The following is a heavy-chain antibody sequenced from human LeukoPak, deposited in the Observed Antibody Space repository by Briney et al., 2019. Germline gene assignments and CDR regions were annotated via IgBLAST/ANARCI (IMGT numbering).Heavy chain of an antibody. D-gene: IGHD6-13*01. CDR1: GFTFSSYV. CDR2: TSGSGGST. V-gene: IGHV3-23*01. CDR3: AKASAASFNYYFDY. Sequence: PGGSLRLSCAASGFTFSSYVMSWVRQAPGKGLEWVTATSGSGGSTYYADSVRGRFTISRDNSKNTLYLQMNSLRAEDTAVYYCAKASAASFNYYFDYWGQGTLVTVSS. J-gene: IGHJ4*02.